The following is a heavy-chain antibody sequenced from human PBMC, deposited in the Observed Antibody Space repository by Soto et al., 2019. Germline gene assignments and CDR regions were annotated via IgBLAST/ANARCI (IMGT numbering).Heavy chain of an antibody. CDR1: GGSISSYY. CDR3: ARDGRDGYNRIFDY. CDR2: IYYSGST. Sequence: PSETLSLTCTVSGGSISSYYWSWIRQPPGKGLEWIGYIYYSGSTNYNPSLKNRVTISVDTSKNQCSLKLSSVTAADTAVYYCARDGRDGYNRIFDYWGQGTLVTVSS. J-gene: IGHJ4*02. V-gene: IGHV4-59*01. D-gene: IGHD5-12*01.